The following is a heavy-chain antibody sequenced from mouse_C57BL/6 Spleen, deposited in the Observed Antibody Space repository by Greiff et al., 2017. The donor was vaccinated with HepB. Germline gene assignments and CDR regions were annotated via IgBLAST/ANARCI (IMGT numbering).Heavy chain of an antibody. J-gene: IGHJ2*01. D-gene: IGHD2-5*01. CDR1: GYTFTSYW. Sequence: VQLQQPGTELVKPGASVKLSCKASGYTFTSYWMHWVKQRPGQGLEWIGNINPSNGGTNYNEKFKSNATLTVDKSSSTAYMQLSSLTSEASAVYYCARGESNYGRRGFDYWGQGTTLTVSS. CDR2: INPSNGGT. V-gene: IGHV1-53*01. CDR3: ARGESNYGRRGFDY.